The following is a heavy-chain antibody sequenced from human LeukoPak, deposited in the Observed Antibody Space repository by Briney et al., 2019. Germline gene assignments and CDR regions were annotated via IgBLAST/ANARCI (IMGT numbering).Heavy chain of an antibody. V-gene: IGHV1-69*05. CDR2: IIPIFGTA. J-gene: IGHJ4*02. Sequence: GASVKVPCKASGGTFSSYAISWVRQAPGQGLEWMGRIIPIFGTANYAQKFQGRVTITTDESTSTAYMELSSLRSEDTAVYYCASSTYYYDSSGDLRGYWGQGTLVTVSS. CDR1: GGTFSSYA. D-gene: IGHD3-22*01. CDR3: ASSTYYYDSSGDLRGY.